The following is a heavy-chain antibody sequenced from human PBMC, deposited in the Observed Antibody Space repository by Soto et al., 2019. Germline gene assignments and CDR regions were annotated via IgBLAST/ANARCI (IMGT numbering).Heavy chain of an antibody. D-gene: IGHD4-17*01. Sequence: SETLSLTCAVSGGSISNPNWWSWVRQPPGKGLEWIGEIYHSGGTNYNPSLKSRVTISVDESRNQFSLKLSSVTAADTAVYYCARELKTVDYYNGIDVWGQGTTVTGS. V-gene: IGHV4-4*02. CDR2: IYHSGGT. J-gene: IGHJ6*02. CDR1: GGSISNPNW. CDR3: ARELKTVDYYNGIDV.